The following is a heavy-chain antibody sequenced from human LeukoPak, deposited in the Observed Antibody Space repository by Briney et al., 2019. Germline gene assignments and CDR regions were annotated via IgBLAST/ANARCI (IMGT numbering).Heavy chain of an antibody. CDR3: ARGVAYYYYMDV. Sequence: GGSLRLSCAASGFTFSSYAMSWVRQAPGKGLEWVSVIYSDGTTYYADSVKGRFTISRDNSENTLYLQMNSLRAEDTAVYYCARGVAYYYYMDVWGKGTTVTISS. CDR1: GFTFSSYA. CDR2: IYSDGTT. V-gene: IGHV3-66*01. D-gene: IGHD2-15*01. J-gene: IGHJ6*03.